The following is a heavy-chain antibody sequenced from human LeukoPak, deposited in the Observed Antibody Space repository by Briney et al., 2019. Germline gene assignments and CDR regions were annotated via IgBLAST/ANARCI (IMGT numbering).Heavy chain of an antibody. V-gene: IGHV4-34*01. CDR2: INHSGST. Sequence: SETLSLTCAVYGGSFSGYYWSWIRQPPGKGLEWIGEINHSGSTNYNPSLKSRVTISVDTSKNQFSLKLSSVTAADTAVYYCARGGGRADYWGQGTLVTVSS. CDR1: GGSFSGYY. CDR3: ARGGGRADY. J-gene: IGHJ4*02.